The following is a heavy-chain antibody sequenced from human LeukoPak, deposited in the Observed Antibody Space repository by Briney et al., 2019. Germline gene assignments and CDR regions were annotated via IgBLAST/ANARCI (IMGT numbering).Heavy chain of an antibody. CDR1: GGSISSYY. D-gene: IGHD4-23*01. CDR2: IYYSGST. V-gene: IGHV4-59*01. Sequence: SETLSLTCTVSGGSISSYYWSWIRQPPGKGLEWIGYIYYSGSTNYSPSLKSRVTISVDTSKNQFSLKLSSVTAADTAVYYCARGGPQVATFDYWGQGTLVTVSS. J-gene: IGHJ4*02. CDR3: ARGGPQVATFDY.